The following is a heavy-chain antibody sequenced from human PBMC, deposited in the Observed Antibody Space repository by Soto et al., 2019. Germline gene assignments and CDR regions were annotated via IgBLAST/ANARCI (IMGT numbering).Heavy chain of an antibody. Sequence: SETLSLTCAVYGGSFSGYYWSWIRQPPGKGLEWIGEINHSESTNYNPSLKSRVTISVDTSKNQFSLKLSSVTAADTAVYYCARAAARRTGLDYWGQGTLVTVSS. D-gene: IGHD6-6*01. V-gene: IGHV4-34*01. CDR2: INHSEST. J-gene: IGHJ4*02. CDR1: GGSFSGYY. CDR3: ARAAARRTGLDY.